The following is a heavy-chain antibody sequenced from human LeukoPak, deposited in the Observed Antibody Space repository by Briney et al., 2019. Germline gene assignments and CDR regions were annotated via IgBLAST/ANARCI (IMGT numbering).Heavy chain of an antibody. CDR2: IKQDGSEK. V-gene: IGHV3-7*01. J-gene: IGHJ4*02. CDR3: AKDLSGFQRYGDY. CDR1: GFTFSSYW. Sequence: GGSLRLSCAASGFTFSSYWMSWVRQAPGKGLEWVANIKQDGSEKYYVDSVKGRFTISRDNAKNSLYLQMNSLRAEDTALYYCAKDLSGFQRYGDYWGQGTLVTVSS. D-gene: IGHD4-17*01.